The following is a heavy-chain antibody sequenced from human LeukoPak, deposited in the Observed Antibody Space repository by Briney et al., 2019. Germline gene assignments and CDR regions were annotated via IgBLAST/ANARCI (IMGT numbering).Heavy chain of an antibody. CDR1: GYTFTGYY. J-gene: IGHJ5*02. CDR2: INPNSGGT. Sequence: GASVKVSCKASGYTFTGYYMHWVRQAPGQGLEWMGRINPNSGGTNYAQKFQGRVTMTGDTSISTAYMELSRLRSDDTAVYYCATDEEYSSSYHWFDPWGQGTLVTVSS. D-gene: IGHD6-6*01. CDR3: ATDEEYSSSYHWFDP. V-gene: IGHV1-2*06.